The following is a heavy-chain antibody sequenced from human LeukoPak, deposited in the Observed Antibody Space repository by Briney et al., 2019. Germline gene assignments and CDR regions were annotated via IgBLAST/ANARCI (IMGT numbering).Heavy chain of an antibody. V-gene: IGHV3-7*03. CDR2: IKQDGSEK. J-gene: IGHJ4*02. CDR1: GFNFSSYW. Sequence: PGGSLRLSCTASGFNFSSYWMDWVRQAPGKGLEWVANIKQDGSEKYYVDSVKGRFTISRDNAKNSLYLQMNSLRAEDTAVYYCARDRDWYSFDSWGQGTLVTVSS. D-gene: IGHD6-19*01. CDR3: ARDRDWYSFDS.